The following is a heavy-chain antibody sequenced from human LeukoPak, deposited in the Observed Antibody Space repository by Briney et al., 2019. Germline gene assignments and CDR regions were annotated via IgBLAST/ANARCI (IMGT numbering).Heavy chain of an antibody. CDR3: ARVGLDNTGWHISWFDP. D-gene: IGHD6-19*01. V-gene: IGHV3-11*01. Sequence: KPGGSLRLSCAASGFLFSDYYMTWIRRAPGRGLEWISYITTNGASTFYATSVKGRFTISRDNAQKSLFLQMDSLRAEDTAIYYCARVGLDNTGWHISWFDPWGQGTLVTVSS. J-gene: IGHJ5*02. CDR1: GFLFSDYY. CDR2: ITTNGAST.